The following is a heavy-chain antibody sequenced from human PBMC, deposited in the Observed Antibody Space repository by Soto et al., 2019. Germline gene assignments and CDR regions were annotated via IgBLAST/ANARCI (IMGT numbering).Heavy chain of an antibody. Sequence: QVQLVESGGGAVQPGRSLRLSCAASGFTFGGYSMHWVRQAPGKGLEWVAVIAYDGSTEHYADAVKGRFSISRDNSKNTFYLEMNSLIAEDVGIYYCVRDGQGGHVEAFDYWGQGTLVTVSS. CDR1: GFTFGGYS. CDR3: VRDGQGGHVEAFDY. D-gene: IGHD2-15*01. J-gene: IGHJ4*02. CDR2: IAYDGSTE. V-gene: IGHV3-30-3*01.